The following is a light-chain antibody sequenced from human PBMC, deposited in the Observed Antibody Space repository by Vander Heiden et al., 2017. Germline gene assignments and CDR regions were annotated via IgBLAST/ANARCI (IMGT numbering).Light chain of an antibody. CDR3: SSYTSKTTGYV. Sequence: QSALTQPASVSGSPGQAITMSCTGPSTDVDAYNFVSWYQHHPGKAPKVIIYDVGNRPSGVSHRFSGSKSGNTASLTISGLQAEDEAHYYCSSYTSKTTGYVFGTGTKVTVL. V-gene: IGLV2-14*03. J-gene: IGLJ1*01. CDR1: STDVDAYNF. CDR2: DVG.